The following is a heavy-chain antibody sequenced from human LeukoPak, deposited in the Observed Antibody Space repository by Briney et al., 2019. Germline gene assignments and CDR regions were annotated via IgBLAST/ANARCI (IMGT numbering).Heavy chain of an antibody. D-gene: IGHD3-3*01. V-gene: IGHV3-43*02. J-gene: IGHJ5*02. CDR2: ISGDGGST. Sequence: GGSLRLSCAASGFTFDDYAMHWVRQAPGKGLEWVSLISGDGGSTYYADSVKGRFTISRDNSKNSLYLQMNSLRTEDTALYYCTKTAYDFWSGQSPFNWFDPWGQGTLVTVSS. CDR3: TKTAYDFWSGQSPFNWFDP. CDR1: GFTFDDYA.